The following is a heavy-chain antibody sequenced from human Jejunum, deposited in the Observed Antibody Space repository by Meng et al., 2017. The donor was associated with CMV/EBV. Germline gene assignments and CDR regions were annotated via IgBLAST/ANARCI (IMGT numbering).Heavy chain of an antibody. J-gene: IGHJ5*02. CDR2: MNPRFETE. V-gene: IGHV1-8*03. CDR3: ARKRTVGVGVWFGT. CDR1: EDKFSDKD. Sequence: KGPEDKFSDKDINWVRQANGQGLEWIGWMNPRFETEGYAQKFQGRLTITRDTSRSTIYMELTGLTSDDTAVYYCARKRTVGVGVWFGTWGQGTLVTVSS. D-gene: IGHD2-21*01.